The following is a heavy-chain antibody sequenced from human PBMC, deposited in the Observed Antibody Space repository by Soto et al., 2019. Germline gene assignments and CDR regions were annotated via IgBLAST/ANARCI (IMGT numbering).Heavy chain of an antibody. V-gene: IGHV3-7*03. D-gene: IGHD3-16*01. Sequence: EVQLLGSGGGLVQPGGSLRLSCVASGFTFSTYWMNWVRQAPGMGLEWVANINPDGSVGTYVDSVKGRFTTSRDNAKNSLYLQRTSLRADDTAVYFCAGWGGHDYNYWGQGILVTVSS. J-gene: IGHJ4*02. CDR3: AGWGGHDYNY. CDR1: GFTFSTYW. CDR2: INPDGSVG.